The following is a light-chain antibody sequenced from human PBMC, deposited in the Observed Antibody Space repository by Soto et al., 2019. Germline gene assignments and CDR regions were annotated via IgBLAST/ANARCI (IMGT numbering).Light chain of an antibody. CDR3: AAWDGSLNGWV. CDR1: SSNIRSNT. Sequence: QSVLTQPPSASGTPGQRVTISCSGSSSNIRSNTVNWYQQLPGMAPKLLIYSNNQRPSGVPDRFSGSKSGTSASLAISGLQSEDEADYYCAAWDGSLNGWVFGGGTKLTVL. CDR2: SNN. J-gene: IGLJ3*02. V-gene: IGLV1-44*01.